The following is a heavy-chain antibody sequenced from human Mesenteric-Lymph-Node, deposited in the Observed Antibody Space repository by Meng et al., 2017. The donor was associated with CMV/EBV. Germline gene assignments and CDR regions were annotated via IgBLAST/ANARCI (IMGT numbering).Heavy chain of an antibody. CDR1: Y. V-gene: IGHV1-2*06. CDR2: INPNSGGT. J-gene: IGHJ4*02. CDR3: AREYYYGSGSYYKGGDLYYFDY. Sequence: YMHWVRQAPGQGLEWMGRINPNSGGTNYAQKFQGRVTMTRDTSISTAYMELSRLRSDDTAVYYCAREYYYGSGSYYKGGDLYYFDYWGQGTLVTVLL. D-gene: IGHD3-10*01.